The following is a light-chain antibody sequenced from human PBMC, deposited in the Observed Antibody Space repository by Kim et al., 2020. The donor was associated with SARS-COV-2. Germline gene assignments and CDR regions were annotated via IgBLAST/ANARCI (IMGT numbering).Light chain of an antibody. V-gene: IGKV3-11*01. Sequence: SPGETATHSCRASQSVSSYLAWYQQKPGQAPRLLIYAASRRATGTPARFSGSGSGTDFTLTINSLEPEDFAVYYCQDRSNWPPRYTFGQGTKLEI. CDR1: QSVSSY. CDR3: QDRSNWPPRYT. CDR2: AAS. J-gene: IGKJ2*01.